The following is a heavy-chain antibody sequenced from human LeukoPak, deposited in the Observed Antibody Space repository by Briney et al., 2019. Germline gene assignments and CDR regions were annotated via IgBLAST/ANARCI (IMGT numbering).Heavy chain of an antibody. CDR1: GYTFTSYG. CDR3: ARVSSSWYQDWYFDL. V-gene: IGHV1-18*01. Sequence: ASVKVSCKASGYTFTSYGISWVRQAPGQGLEWMGWISDYNGNTNYAQKLQGRVTMTTDTSTSTAYMELRSLRSDDTAVYYCARVSSSWYQDWYFDLWGRGTLVTVSS. CDR2: ISDYNGNT. D-gene: IGHD6-13*01. J-gene: IGHJ2*01.